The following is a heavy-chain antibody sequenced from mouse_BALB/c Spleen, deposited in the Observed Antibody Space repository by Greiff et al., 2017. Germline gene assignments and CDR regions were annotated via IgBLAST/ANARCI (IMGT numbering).Heavy chain of an antibody. Sequence: DVQLQESGPGLVKPSQSLSLTCSVTGYSITSGYYWNWIRQFPGNKLEWMGYISYDGSNNYNPSLKNRISITRDTSKNQFFLKLNSVTTEDTATYYCARRGDYDYYAMDYWGQGTSVTVSS. CDR1: GYSITSGYY. J-gene: IGHJ4*01. CDR2: ISYDGSN. V-gene: IGHV3-6*02. CDR3: ARRGDYDYYAMDY. D-gene: IGHD1-1*01.